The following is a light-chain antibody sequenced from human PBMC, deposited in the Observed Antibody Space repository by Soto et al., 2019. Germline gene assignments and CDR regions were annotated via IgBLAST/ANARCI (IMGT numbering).Light chain of an antibody. CDR3: QSYDSSLSGSVV. V-gene: IGLV1-40*01. J-gene: IGLJ2*01. Sequence: QSVLTQPPSVSGAPGQRVTISCTGSSCNNGAGYDVHWYQQLPGTAPKLLIYGNSNRPSGVPDRFSGSKSGTSASLAITGLQAEDEADYYCQSYDSSLSGSVVFGGGTKLTVL. CDR1: SCNNGAGYD. CDR2: GNS.